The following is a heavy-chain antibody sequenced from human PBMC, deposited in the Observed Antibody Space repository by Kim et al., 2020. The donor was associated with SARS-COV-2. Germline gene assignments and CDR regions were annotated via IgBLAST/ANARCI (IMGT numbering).Heavy chain of an antibody. CDR2: IRSIANNYAT. Sequence: AGSLRLSCVASGLTFSVFSMHWVRQASGKGLEWAGCIRSIANNYATTYSSSVKGRFTISRDDSNTTAYLQLNSLITEYTAVYHVPRVPRTTLAFCVAFD. D-gene: IGHD3-3*02. CDR3: PRVPRTTLAFCVAFD. V-gene: IGHV3-73*01. CDR1: GLTFSVFS. J-gene: IGHJ3*01.